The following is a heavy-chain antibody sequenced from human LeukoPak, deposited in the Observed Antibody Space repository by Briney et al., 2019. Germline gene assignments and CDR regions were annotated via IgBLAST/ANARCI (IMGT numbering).Heavy chain of an antibody. D-gene: IGHD6-13*01. Sequence: SETLSLTCAVYGGSFSGYYWSWIRQPPGKGLEWIGEINHSGSTNYNPSLKSRVTISVDKSKNQFSLKLSSVTAADTAVYYCARSGTYQYSSTSDYWGQGTLVTVSS. CDR3: ARSGTYQYSSTSDY. V-gene: IGHV4-34*01. CDR1: GGSFSGYY. J-gene: IGHJ4*02. CDR2: INHSGST.